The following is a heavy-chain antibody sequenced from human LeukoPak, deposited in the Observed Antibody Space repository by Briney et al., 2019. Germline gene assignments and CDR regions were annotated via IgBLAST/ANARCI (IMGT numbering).Heavy chain of an antibody. CDR3: ARAIAVAGTGGRLFDY. CDR1: GGSISSGDYY. J-gene: IGHJ4*02. D-gene: IGHD6-19*01. V-gene: IGHV4-30-4*01. Sequence: PSETPSLTCTVSGGSISSGDYYWSWIRQPPGKGLEWIGYIYYSGSTYYNPSLKSRVTISVDTSKNQFSLKLSSVTAADTAVYYCARAIAVAGTGGRLFDYWGQGTLVTVSS. CDR2: IYYSGST.